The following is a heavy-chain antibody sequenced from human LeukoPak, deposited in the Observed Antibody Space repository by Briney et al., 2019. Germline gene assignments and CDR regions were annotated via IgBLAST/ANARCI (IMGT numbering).Heavy chain of an antibody. CDR2: IYYSGST. Sequence: SETLSLTCAVYGGSFSGYYWSWIRQPPGKGLEWIGYIYYSGSTNYNPSLKSRVTISVDTSKNQFSLELSSVTAADTAVYFCARARVSSSSWSSTYYYYFYIDVWGKGPTVTVSS. J-gene: IGHJ6*03. D-gene: IGHD6-13*01. CDR1: GGSFSGYY. V-gene: IGHV4-59*01. CDR3: ARARVSSSSWSSTYYYYFYIDV.